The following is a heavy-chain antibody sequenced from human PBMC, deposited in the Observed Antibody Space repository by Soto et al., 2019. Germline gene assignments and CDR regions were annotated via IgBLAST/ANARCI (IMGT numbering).Heavy chain of an antibody. CDR1: GCTFSSYA. D-gene: IGHD3-9*01. CDR2: ISGSGGST. Sequence: GGSLRLSCAASGCTFSSYAMSWVRQAPGKGLEWVSAISGSGGSTYYADSVKGRFTISRDNSKNTLYLQMNSLRAEDTAVYYCATAYEPEGGYDTEEDYEILTRYYKASDYWGTGTLVTLSS. V-gene: IGHV3-23*01. J-gene: IGHJ4*02. CDR3: ATAYEPEGGYDTEEDYEILTRYYKASDY.